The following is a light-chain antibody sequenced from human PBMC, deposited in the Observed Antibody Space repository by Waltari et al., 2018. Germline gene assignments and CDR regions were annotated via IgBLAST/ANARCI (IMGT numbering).Light chain of an antibody. J-gene: IGKJ4*01. Sequence: DIQMTQSPSSLSASVGDRVTITCRASQTIPSSLSWYQQKPGKAPELLIYTTSTLLSGVPARFSGGGSGTDFTLTISSLQPEDFATYYCQQSYSYPLTFGGGTKVEIK. CDR3: QQSYSYPLT. CDR1: QTIPSS. V-gene: IGKV1-39*01. CDR2: TTS.